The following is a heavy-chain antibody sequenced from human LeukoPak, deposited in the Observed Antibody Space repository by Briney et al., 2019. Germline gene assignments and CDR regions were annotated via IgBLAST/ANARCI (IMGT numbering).Heavy chain of an antibody. Sequence: GGSLRLSCAASGFTFSGYWMHWVRQAPGKGLVWVSCINSDGSTTTYADAVKGRFTISRDNAKNTLYLQMNSLRAEDTAVYFCARDRGYCSGDNCRNWFDPWGQGSLVTVSS. CDR2: INSDGSTT. D-gene: IGHD2-15*01. V-gene: IGHV3-74*01. CDR3: ARDRGYCSGDNCRNWFDP. J-gene: IGHJ5*02. CDR1: GFTFSGYW.